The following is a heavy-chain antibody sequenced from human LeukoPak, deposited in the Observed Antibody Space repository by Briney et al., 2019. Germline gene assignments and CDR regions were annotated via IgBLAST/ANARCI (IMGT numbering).Heavy chain of an antibody. CDR3: AKDRGSYSWEASDY. D-gene: IGHD1-26*01. CDR2: ISGSGGST. Sequence: GGSLRLSCAASGFTFSSYSMNWVRQAPGKGLEWVSAISGSGGSTYYADSVKGRFTISRDNSKNTLYLQMNSLRAEDTAVYYCAKDRGSYSWEASDYWGQGTLVTVSS. V-gene: IGHV3-23*01. CDR1: GFTFSSYS. J-gene: IGHJ4*02.